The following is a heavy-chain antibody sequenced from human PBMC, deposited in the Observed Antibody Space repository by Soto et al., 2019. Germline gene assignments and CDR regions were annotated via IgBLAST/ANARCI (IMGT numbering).Heavy chain of an antibody. D-gene: IGHD4-17*01. Sequence: EVQLLESGGGLVQPGGSLRLSCAASGFTFSSYAMSWVRQAPGKGLEWVSAISGSGGSTYYADSVKGRFTISRDNSKNTLYQQMNSLRAEDTAVYYCAKDPLHYGDYEWVYWGQGTLVTVSS. CDR3: AKDPLHYGDYEWVY. CDR2: ISGSGGST. CDR1: GFTFSSYA. V-gene: IGHV3-23*01. J-gene: IGHJ4*02.